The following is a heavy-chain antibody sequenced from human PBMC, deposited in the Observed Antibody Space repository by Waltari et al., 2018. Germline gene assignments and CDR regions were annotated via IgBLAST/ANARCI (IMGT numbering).Heavy chain of an antibody. V-gene: IGHV4-34*01. CDR2: INHSGST. CDR3: ARGITILDAFDI. CDR1: GGSFSGYY. Sequence: QVQLQQWGAGLLKPSETLSLTCAVYGGSFSGYYWSWIRQPPGKGLEWIGEINHSGSTNYNPSLKSRVTISVDTSKNQFSLKLSSVTAADTAVYYCARGITILDAFDIWGQGTMVTVSS. D-gene: IGHD3-10*01. J-gene: IGHJ3*02.